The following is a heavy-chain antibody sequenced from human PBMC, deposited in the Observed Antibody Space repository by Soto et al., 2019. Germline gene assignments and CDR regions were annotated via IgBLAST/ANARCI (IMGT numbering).Heavy chain of an antibody. Sequence: QVQLQESGPGLVKPSETLSLTCTVSSDSIAGENWWSWVRQPPGLGLEWIGEVFHTGGTNYNPSRKSRVSMEVDKSKNQFSLKLISATAAATSVYYCARVFSSGSGWMYYFDFWGQGTLVSVSS. CDR2: VFHTGGT. V-gene: IGHV4-4*02. D-gene: IGHD6-19*01. J-gene: IGHJ4*02. CDR3: ARVFSSGSGWMYYFDF. CDR1: SDSIAGENW.